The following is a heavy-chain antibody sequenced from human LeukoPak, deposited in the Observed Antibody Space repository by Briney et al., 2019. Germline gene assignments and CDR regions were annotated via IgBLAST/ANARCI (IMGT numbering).Heavy chain of an antibody. CDR1: GFTLDDYA. CDR3: AKAEYDFWSGYYNNDAFDI. J-gene: IGHJ3*02. CDR2: ISWNSGSI. D-gene: IGHD3-3*01. Sequence: GGSLRLSCAASGFTLDDYAMHWVRQAPGKGLEWVSGISWNSGSIGYADSVKGRFTISRDNAKNSLYLQMNSLRAEDTALYYCAKAEYDFWSGYYNNDAFDIWGQGTMVTVSS. V-gene: IGHV3-9*01.